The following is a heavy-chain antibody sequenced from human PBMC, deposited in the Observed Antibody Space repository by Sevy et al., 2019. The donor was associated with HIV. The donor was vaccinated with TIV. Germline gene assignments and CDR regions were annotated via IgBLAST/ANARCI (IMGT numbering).Heavy chain of an antibody. CDR3: AKDRYCSGGNCPLDY. CDR2: ISDSGSYT. D-gene: IGHD2-15*01. V-gene: IGHV3-23*01. Sequence: GSLRLSCTASGITLNTYAMKWVRQAPGKGLEWVSGISDSGSYTYYADSVKGRFTISRDNTKNTVSLQMNSLRAEDTAVYYCAKDRYCSGGNCPLDYWGRGTLVTVSS. J-gene: IGHJ4*02. CDR1: GITLNTYA.